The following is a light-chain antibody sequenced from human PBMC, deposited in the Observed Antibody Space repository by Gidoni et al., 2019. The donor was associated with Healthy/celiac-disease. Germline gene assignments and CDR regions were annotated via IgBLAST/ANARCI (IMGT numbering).Light chain of an antibody. CDR3: QQYGSSPWT. CDR1: QSVSSSY. V-gene: IGKV3-20*01. Sequence: EIVLTQSPGTLSLSPGERATLSCRASQSVSSSYLAWYQQKPGQAPRRLIYGASSRATGIPDRVSGSGSGTDFTLTISRLEPEDFAVYYCQQYGSSPWTFXQXTKVEIK. J-gene: IGKJ1*01. CDR2: GAS.